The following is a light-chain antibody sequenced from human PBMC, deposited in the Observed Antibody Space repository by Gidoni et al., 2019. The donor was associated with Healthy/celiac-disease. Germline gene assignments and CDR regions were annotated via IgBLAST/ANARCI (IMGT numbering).Light chain of an antibody. CDR3: QQLNSYPRGYT. CDR1: QGISSY. CDR2: AAS. J-gene: IGKJ2*01. V-gene: IGKV1-9*01. Sequence: IQLTQSPSSLSASVGDRVTITCRASQGISSYLAWYQQKPGKAPKLLIYAASTLQSGVPSRFSGSGSGTDFTLTISSLQPEDFATYYCQQLNSYPRGYTFXQXTKLEIK.